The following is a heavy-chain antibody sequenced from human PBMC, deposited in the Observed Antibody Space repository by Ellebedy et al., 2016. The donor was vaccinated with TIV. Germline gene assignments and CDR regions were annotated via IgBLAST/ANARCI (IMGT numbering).Heavy chain of an antibody. CDR3: ARDSAMQYDH. J-gene: IGHJ4*02. CDR1: GFSFSYYN. Sequence: GESLKISCAASGFSFSYYNMNWVRQAPGKGLEWVSFISSSGAIFQADSVKGRFTISRDNAKNSLYLQMNSLRDEDTAVYFCARDSAMQYDHWGQGTLVIVSS. V-gene: IGHV3-69-1*01. CDR2: ISSSGAI. D-gene: IGHD3-10*01.